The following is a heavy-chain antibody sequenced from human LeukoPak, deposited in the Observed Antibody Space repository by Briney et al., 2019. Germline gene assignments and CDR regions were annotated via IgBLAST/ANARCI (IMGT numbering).Heavy chain of an antibody. CDR1: GHTFTAYH. CDR2: IDPNSGGT. Sequence: GASVKVSCKASGHTFTAYHIHWVRQAPGQGLEWMGWIDPNSGGTNYAQKFQGRVTMTRDTSISTAYMELSRLRSDDTAVYYCARERYSSSLNWFDPWGQGTLVTVSS. J-gene: IGHJ5*02. D-gene: IGHD6-13*01. CDR3: ARERYSSSLNWFDP. V-gene: IGHV1-2*02.